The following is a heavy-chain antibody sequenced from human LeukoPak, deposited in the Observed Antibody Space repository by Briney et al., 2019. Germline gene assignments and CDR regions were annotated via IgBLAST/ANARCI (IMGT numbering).Heavy chain of an antibody. Sequence: GGSLRLSCAASGFTFNNYDMYWVRQATGKGLEWVSGIGIVGNTHYLGSVRGRFIISRENAQNPLYLQMNSVTGGDTAVYYCVRGSNRWYDFDYWGQGTLVTVSS. D-gene: IGHD2-15*01. V-gene: IGHV3-13*04. CDR2: IGIVGNT. CDR1: GFTFNNYD. CDR3: VRGSNRWYDFDY. J-gene: IGHJ4*02.